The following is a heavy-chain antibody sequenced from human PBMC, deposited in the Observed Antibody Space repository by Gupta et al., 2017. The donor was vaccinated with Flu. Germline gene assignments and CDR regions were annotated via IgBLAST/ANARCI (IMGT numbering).Heavy chain of an antibody. Sequence: SSNSYYWGWIRQPPGKGLEWIGTIYYSGGTYYNPSLKSRVTISADTSKKQFSLKLSSVTAADTAVYYCARLEWFDDAFDIWGQGTMVTVSS. D-gene: IGHD3-3*01. V-gene: IGHV4-39*01. CDR1: SSNSYY. CDR2: IYYSGGT. CDR3: ARLEWFDDAFDI. J-gene: IGHJ3*02.